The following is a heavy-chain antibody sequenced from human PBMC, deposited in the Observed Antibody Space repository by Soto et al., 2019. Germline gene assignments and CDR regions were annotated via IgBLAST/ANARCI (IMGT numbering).Heavy chain of an antibody. D-gene: IGHD3-10*01. CDR2: IFYSGTT. CDR1: GGSINTDDYY. CDR3: ARVRGHAFDI. J-gene: IGHJ3*02. V-gene: IGHV4-31*03. Sequence: QVQLQESGPGLVKPSQTLSLNCSVSGGSINTDDYYWSWIRQHAGQGLEWIGYIFYSGTTYYNPSLKGRISISLDTSTKQFSLEMSSVTAADTAMYYCARVRGHAFDIRGQGTMVTVSS.